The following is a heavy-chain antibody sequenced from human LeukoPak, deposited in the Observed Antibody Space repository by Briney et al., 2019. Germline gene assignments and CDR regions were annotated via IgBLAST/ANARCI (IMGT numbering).Heavy chain of an antibody. J-gene: IGHJ4*02. CDR3: ARRNTPVVAGLDY. CDR1: GYTFTTYD. D-gene: IGHD5-18*01. CDR2: MNPNSGNT. V-gene: IGHV1-8*01. Sequence: ASVKVSCKASGYTFTTYDINWVRQATGQGLEWMGWMNPNSGNTGYTQKFQGRVTMTRNTSISTAYMELSSLRSEDTAVYYCARRNTPVVAGLDYWGQGTLVTVSS.